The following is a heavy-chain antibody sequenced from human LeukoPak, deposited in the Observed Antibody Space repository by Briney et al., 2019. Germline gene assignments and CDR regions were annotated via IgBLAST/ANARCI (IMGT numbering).Heavy chain of an antibody. J-gene: IGHJ4*02. CDR2: IRYDGSNK. CDR1: VFTFSSYG. Sequence: PGGSLRLSCAACVFTFSSYGMHCVRQAPGKGLEWVAFIRYDGSNKYYADSVKGRFTISRDNSKNTLYLQMNSLRAEDTAVYYCAKDPYYDSSGYYFDYWGQGTLVTVST. V-gene: IGHV3-30*02. D-gene: IGHD3-22*01. CDR3: AKDPYYDSSGYYFDY.